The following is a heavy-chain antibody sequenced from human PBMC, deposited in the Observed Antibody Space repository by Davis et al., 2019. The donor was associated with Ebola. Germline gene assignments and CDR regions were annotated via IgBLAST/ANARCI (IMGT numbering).Heavy chain of an antibody. D-gene: IGHD3/OR15-3a*01. Sequence: GESLKISCAASGFVFSDFSMNWVRQAPGKGLEWNTYITKGSDAIHYADSVKGRFTVSRDNAKNSVFLQMSSLRDEDSAAYYCARDRFFAFDFWSQGVHVSVSS. CDR1: GFVFSDFS. CDR2: ITKGSDAI. V-gene: IGHV3-48*02. J-gene: IGHJ4*02. CDR3: ARDRFFAFDF.